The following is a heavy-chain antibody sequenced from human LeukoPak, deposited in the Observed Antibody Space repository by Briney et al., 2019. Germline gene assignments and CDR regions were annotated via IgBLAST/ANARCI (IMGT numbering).Heavy chain of an antibody. V-gene: IGHV3-11*01. CDR2: ISSSGSTI. CDR1: GFTFSDYY. Sequence: GGSLRLSCAASGFTFSDYYMSWIRQAPGKGLEWVSYISSSGSTIYYADSVKGRFTISRDNAKNSLYLQMNSLRAEDTAVYYCAKDRINPTLWFGELSPPRWGQGTLVTVSS. CDR3: AKDRINPTLWFGELSPPR. D-gene: IGHD3-10*01. J-gene: IGHJ4*02.